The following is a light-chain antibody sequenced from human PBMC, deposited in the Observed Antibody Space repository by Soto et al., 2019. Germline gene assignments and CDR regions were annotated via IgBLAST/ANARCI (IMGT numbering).Light chain of an antibody. V-gene: IGKV1-17*01. CDR2: AAS. Sequence: DIQMTQSPSSLSASVGDRVTITCRASQGIRKDLGWYQQKPGKAPKRLIYAASSLQSGVPSRFSGSGSGTEFTLTISSLQPESFATYYCLQHNSYSWTFGQLTKVEIK. J-gene: IGKJ1*01. CDR1: QGIRKD. CDR3: LQHNSYSWT.